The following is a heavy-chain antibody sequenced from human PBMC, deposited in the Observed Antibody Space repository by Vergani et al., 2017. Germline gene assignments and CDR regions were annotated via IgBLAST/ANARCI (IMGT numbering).Heavy chain of an antibody. CDR1: GGSITSGSFY. Sequence: QVQLHESGPGLVKPPQTLSLTCTVSGGSITSGSFYWSWIRQPAGKGLEWIGRIHSSGTTNYNPSLKSRVTLSVDTSKNQLSLRMTSVTAADTAVYYCARDSWTSELRGVYWFDTWGQGTLVSVSS. CDR3: ARDSWTSELRGVYWFDT. CDR2: IHSSGTT. V-gene: IGHV4-61*02. D-gene: IGHD3-10*01. J-gene: IGHJ5*02.